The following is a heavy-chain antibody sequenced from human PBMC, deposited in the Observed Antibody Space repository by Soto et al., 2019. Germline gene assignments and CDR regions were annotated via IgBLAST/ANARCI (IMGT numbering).Heavy chain of an antibody. Sequence: GGSLRLSCAASGFTFSSYAIHWVRQAPGKGLEWVAAISYDGINKYYADSVKGRFTISRDNSKNTLYLQMNSLRAEDTAVYYCAKEGYYDFWSGYSDNWFDPWGQGTLVTVSS. D-gene: IGHD3-3*01. J-gene: IGHJ5*02. V-gene: IGHV3-30*14. CDR3: AKEGYYDFWSGYSDNWFDP. CDR1: GFTFSSYA. CDR2: ISYDGINK.